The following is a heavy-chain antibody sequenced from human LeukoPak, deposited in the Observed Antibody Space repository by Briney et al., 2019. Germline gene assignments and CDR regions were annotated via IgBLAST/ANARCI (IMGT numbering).Heavy chain of an antibody. CDR3: ARDSAGPLRYLRDYYYYGMDV. V-gene: IGHV4-59*11. CDR2: IYYSGST. Sequence: SETLSLTCTVSGGSISSHYWSWIRQPPGKGLEWIGYIYYSGSTNYNPSLKSRVTISVDTSKDQFSLKLSSVTAADTAVYYCARDSAGPLRYLRDYYYYGMDVWGQGTTVTVSS. CDR1: GGSISSHY. J-gene: IGHJ6*02. D-gene: IGHD3-9*01.